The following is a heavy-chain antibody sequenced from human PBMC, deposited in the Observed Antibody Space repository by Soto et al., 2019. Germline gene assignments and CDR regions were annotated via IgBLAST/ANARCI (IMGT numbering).Heavy chain of an antibody. Sequence: QITLKESGPPVVKPTQTLTLTCIFSGFSFSADGVAVGWIRQPPGKALEWLGLIFWDDDPRYSPSLKSRLTITKDTSKNQVVLTMTNMDPVDTGTYYCAHAYGGTSWPNDAFDVWGQGTVVTVSS. D-gene: IGHD2-21*01. CDR3: AHAYGGTSWPNDAFDV. CDR2: IFWDDDP. CDR1: GFSFSADGVA. J-gene: IGHJ3*01. V-gene: IGHV2-5*02.